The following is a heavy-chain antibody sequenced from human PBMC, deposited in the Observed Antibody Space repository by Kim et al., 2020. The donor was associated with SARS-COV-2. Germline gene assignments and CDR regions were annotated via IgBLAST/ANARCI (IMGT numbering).Heavy chain of an antibody. D-gene: IGHD2-2*01. CDR3: ARVECSSTSCYDPVDY. CDR1: GYTFTSYG. V-gene: IGHV1-18*04. J-gene: IGHJ4*02. CDR2: ISAYNGNT. Sequence: ASVKVSCKASGYTFTSYGISWVRQAPGQGLEWMGWISAYNGNTNYAQKLQGRVTMTTDTSTSTAYMELRSLRSDDTAVYYCARVECSSTSCYDPVDYWGQGTLVTVSS.